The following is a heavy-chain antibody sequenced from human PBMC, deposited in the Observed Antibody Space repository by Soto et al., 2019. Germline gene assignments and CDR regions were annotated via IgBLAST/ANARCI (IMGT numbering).Heavy chain of an antibody. CDR2: SRNRVNSHTT. J-gene: IGHJ6*01. Sequence: EVQLVESGGGLVQPGGSLRLSCAASGFTFSDHYMDWVRQAPGKGLEWVARSRNRVNSHTTEYAASVKGRCTISRDESKSSLYLQMNSLKIEATAVYYCTRGLLGGAPSYTFHGMDVWGQGTTVTVSS. CDR1: GFTFSDHY. D-gene: IGHD1-26*01. V-gene: IGHV3-72*01. CDR3: TRGLLGGAPSYTFHGMDV.